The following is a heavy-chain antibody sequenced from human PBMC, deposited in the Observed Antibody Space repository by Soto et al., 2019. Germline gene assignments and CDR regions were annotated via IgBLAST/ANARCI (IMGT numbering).Heavy chain of an antibody. CDR2: ISSSSANI. CDR1: GFTLNGYA. J-gene: IGHJ4*02. CDR3: ARDRSYGSSYYHHFDY. D-gene: IGHD6-13*01. V-gene: IGHV3-48*02. Sequence: GGSLRLSCTASGFTLNGYAMNWVRQAPGKGLERVTYISSSSANIHYADSVKGRFTISRDNAKNSLYLQMNSLRDEDTAVYYCARDRSYGSSYYHHFDYWGQVTQVTVSS.